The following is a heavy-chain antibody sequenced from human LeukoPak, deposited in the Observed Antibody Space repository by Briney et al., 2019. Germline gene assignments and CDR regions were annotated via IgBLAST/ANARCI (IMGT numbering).Heavy chain of an antibody. CDR3: ASHYDFWSGYLGEAYYYMDV. J-gene: IGHJ6*03. V-gene: IGHV3-30*02. D-gene: IGHD3-3*01. Sequence: GGSLRLSCAASGFTFSSYGMHWVRQAPGKGLEWVAFIRYDGSNKYYADSVKGRFTISRDNSKNTLYLQMNSLRAEDTAVYYCASHYDFWSGYLGEAYYYMDVWGKGTTVTVSS. CDR1: GFTFSSYG. CDR2: IRYDGSNK.